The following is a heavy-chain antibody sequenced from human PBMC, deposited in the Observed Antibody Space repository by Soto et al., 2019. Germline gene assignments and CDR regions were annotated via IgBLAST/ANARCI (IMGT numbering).Heavy chain of an antibody. CDR3: ARDDGWLVLDY. V-gene: IGHV3-21*06. Sequence: EVQLVESGGGLVKPGGSLRLSCAASGFAFSSYSMNWVRQAPGKGLEWVAFITIRSGYIYYADSVRGRFTVSRDNAKNSLYLQMDGLRAEDTAVYYCARDDGWLVLDYWGQGTLVTVSS. J-gene: IGHJ4*02. CDR1: GFAFSSYS. D-gene: IGHD6-19*01. CDR2: ITIRSGYI.